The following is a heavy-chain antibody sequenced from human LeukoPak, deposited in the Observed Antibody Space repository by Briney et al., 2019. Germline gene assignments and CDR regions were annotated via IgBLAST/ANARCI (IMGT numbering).Heavy chain of an antibody. CDR2: IIPILGIA. V-gene: IGHV1-69*04. CDR1: GGTFSSYA. CDR3: AREPHLGGMVGAFDY. Sequence: SVKVSCKASGGTFSSYAISWVRQAPGQGLEWMGRIIPILGIANYAQKFQGRVTITADKSTSTAYMELSSLRSEDTAVYYCAREPHLGGMVGAFDYWGQGTLVTVSS. D-gene: IGHD1-26*01. J-gene: IGHJ4*02.